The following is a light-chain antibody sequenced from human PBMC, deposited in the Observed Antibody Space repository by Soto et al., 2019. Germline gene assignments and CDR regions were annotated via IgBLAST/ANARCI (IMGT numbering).Light chain of an antibody. CDR3: QQYNSYSPT. Sequence: DIQMTQVPSTLAASVGDRVTITCRASQKIENWVAWFQQKPGKAPKLLIYKASRLESGVPSRFSGSGSETEFTLTISGLQPGDSATYYCQQYNSYSPTFGQGTKVDIK. J-gene: IGKJ1*01. CDR2: KAS. CDR1: QKIENW. V-gene: IGKV1-5*03.